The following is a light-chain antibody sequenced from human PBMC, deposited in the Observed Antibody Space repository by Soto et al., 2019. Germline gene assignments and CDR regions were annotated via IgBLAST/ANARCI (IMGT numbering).Light chain of an antibody. J-gene: IGLJ1*01. CDR2: EGG. CDR1: SSDVGSYNL. CDR3: CSYAGNTTLYV. Sequence: QSALTQPASVSGSPGQSITISCTGTSSDVGSYNLVSWYQQQPGKVPKLMIYEGGKRPSGVSNRFSGSKSGNTASLTISGLQAEDEADYHCCSYAGNTTLYVFGTGTKLTVL. V-gene: IGLV2-23*01.